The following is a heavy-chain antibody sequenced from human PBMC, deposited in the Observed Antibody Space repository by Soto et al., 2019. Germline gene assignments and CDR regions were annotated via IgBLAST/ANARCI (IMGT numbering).Heavy chain of an antibody. V-gene: IGHV4-34*01. CDR3: ARKSLVFGVPMRGWFDP. CDR1: GGSFSGYY. CDR2: INHSGST. D-gene: IGHD3-3*01. Sequence: SETLSLTCAVYGGSFSGYYWSWIRQPPGKGLEWIGEINHSGSTNYNPSLKSRVTISVDTSKNQFSLKLSSVTAADTAVYYCARKSLVFGVPMRGWFDPWGQGTLVTVSS. J-gene: IGHJ5*02.